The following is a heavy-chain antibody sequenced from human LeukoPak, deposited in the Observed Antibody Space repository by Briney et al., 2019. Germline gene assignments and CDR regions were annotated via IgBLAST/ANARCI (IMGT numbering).Heavy chain of an antibody. Sequence: ASVKVSCKASGYTFTSYAMNWVRQAPGQGLEWMGWINTNTGNPTYAQGFTGRFVFSLDTSVSTAYLQISSLKAEDTAVYYCARGPITYYYGSGSYSATGRFDPWGQGTLVTVSS. J-gene: IGHJ5*02. D-gene: IGHD3-10*01. V-gene: IGHV7-4-1*02. CDR2: INTNTGNP. CDR3: ARGPITYYYGSGSYSATGRFDP. CDR1: GYTFTSYA.